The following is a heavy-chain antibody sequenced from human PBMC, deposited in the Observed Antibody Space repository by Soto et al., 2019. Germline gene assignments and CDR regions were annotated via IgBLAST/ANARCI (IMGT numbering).Heavy chain of an antibody. D-gene: IGHD2-2*01. V-gene: IGHV3-30*18. Sequence: QVQLVESGGGVVQPGRSLRLSCAASGFTFSSYGMHWVRQAPGKGLEWVAVISYDGSNKYYADSVKGRFTISRDNSKNTLYLRMNSLRAEDTAVYYCAKDSSYAGYYGMDVWGQGTTVTVSS. CDR2: ISYDGSNK. J-gene: IGHJ6*02. CDR1: GFTFSSYG. CDR3: AKDSSYAGYYGMDV.